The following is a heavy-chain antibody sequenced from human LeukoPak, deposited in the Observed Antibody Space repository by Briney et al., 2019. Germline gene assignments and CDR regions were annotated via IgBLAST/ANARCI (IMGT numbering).Heavy chain of an antibody. CDR2: ISPSSTHT. D-gene: IGHD5-12*01. J-gene: IGHJ4*02. Sequence: GESLRLSCAASGFSFSYYTMNWVRQAPGKGLEWISSISPSSTHTYYADSVKDRCTISRDAATNSLYLQMDSLGCEDNRTHYCARDLSGESGYGGYWGQGTLVTVSS. V-gene: IGHV3-21*04. CDR3: ARDLSGESGYGGY. CDR1: GFSFSYYT.